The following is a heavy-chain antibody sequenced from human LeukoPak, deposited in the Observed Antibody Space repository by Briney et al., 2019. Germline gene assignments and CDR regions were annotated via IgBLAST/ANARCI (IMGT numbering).Heavy chain of an antibody. D-gene: IGHD3-9*01. CDR3: ARDLLRYFDWLDSST. Sequence: PGGSLRLSCAASGFIFGNFPMTWVRQVPGKGLEWVSAISGFGDRTVYADSVKGRFTISRDNSKNTLYLQMDSLRAEDTAVYYCARDLLRYFDWLDSSTWGQGTMVTVPS. CDR1: GFIFGNFP. CDR2: ISGFGDRT. V-gene: IGHV3-23*01. J-gene: IGHJ3*01.